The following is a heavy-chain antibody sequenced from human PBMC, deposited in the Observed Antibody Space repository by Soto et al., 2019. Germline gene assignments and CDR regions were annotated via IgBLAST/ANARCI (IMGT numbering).Heavy chain of an antibody. CDR3: AKYTPDSGDYVPQTNFDY. V-gene: IGHV3-23*01. CDR1: GFTFTNCA. D-gene: IGHD4-17*01. Sequence: GGSLRLSCAASGFTFTNCAMSWVRQAPGKGLEWVSAISRGGSYTYYADSVKGRFTISRDNSKNTLYLQMNSLRAEDTAIYYCAKYTPDSGDYVPQTNFDYWGQGTLVTVSS. J-gene: IGHJ4*02. CDR2: ISRGGSYT.